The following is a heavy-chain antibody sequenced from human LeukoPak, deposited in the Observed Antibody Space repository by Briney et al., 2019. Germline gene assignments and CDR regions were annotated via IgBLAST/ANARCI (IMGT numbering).Heavy chain of an antibody. Sequence: KTSETLSLTCTVSGGSISSYYWSWIRQPPGKGLEWIGRIYTSGSTNYNPSLKSRVTMSVDTSKNQFSLKLSSVTAADTAVYYCASDRIATTGENWFDPWGQGTLVTVSS. CDR3: ASDRIATTGENWFDP. CDR1: GGSISSYY. D-gene: IGHD6-13*01. CDR2: IYTSGST. V-gene: IGHV4-4*07. J-gene: IGHJ5*02.